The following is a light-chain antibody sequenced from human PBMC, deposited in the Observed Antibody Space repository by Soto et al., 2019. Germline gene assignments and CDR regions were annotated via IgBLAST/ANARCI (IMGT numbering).Light chain of an antibody. J-gene: IGKJ4*01. Sequence: EIVLTQYPGNLSLSPGERATLSCRASQSVDSRYFAWYQQKLGQAPRLLIYGSSNRATGIPDRFSGSGSGTDFTLTISRLEPEDFAVYHCQQYENSVPLTFGGGTKVDIK. CDR1: QSVDSRY. CDR3: QQYENSVPLT. CDR2: GSS. V-gene: IGKV3-20*01.